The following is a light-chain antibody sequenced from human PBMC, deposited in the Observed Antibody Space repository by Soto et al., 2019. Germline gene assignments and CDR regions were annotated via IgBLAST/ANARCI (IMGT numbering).Light chain of an antibody. CDR1: QSIRCY. V-gene: IGKV1-39*01. J-gene: IGKJ3*01. CDR3: QHSYSTHFT. CDR2: AAS. Sequence: DIQMTQSPSSLSASVGDRVTITCRASQSIRCYLNWYQQKPGKAPNLLIYAASSLQSGVPSRFSGSGSGTYFTLTISSLQPEEFSTYYGQHSYSTHFTVGPGTKVDIK.